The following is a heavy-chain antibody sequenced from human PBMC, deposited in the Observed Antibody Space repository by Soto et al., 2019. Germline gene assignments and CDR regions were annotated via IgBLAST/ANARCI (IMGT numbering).Heavy chain of an antibody. D-gene: IGHD6-19*01. CDR2: IFYTGST. V-gene: IGHV4-39*01. J-gene: IGHJ4*02. CDR3: ARQRRIAVAGLHLGYYFDY. Sequence: QLQLQESGPGLVKPSETLSLTCTVPSDSIRSTSYYWGWVRQPPGKGLQWIGSIFYTGSTYYNPSLKSRVTVSVDTSKNQFSLKLNSVTAADTAVYYCARQRRIAVAGLHLGYYFDYWGQGTLVTVSS. CDR1: SDSIRSTSYY.